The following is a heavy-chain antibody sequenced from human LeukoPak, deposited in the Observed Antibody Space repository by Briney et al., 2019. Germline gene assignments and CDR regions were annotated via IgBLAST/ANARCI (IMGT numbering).Heavy chain of an antibody. V-gene: IGHV3-23*01. CDR1: GFTFTSYS. J-gene: IGHJ4*02. CDR2: ISGGGGST. CDR3: AKGGKWDVTPFDY. D-gene: IGHD1-26*01. Sequence: PGGSLRLSCAASGFTFTSYSTNWVRQAPGKGLEWVSTISGGGGSTCYADSVKGRFTISRDNSKNTLYLQVNSLRAEDTAVYYCAKGGKWDVTPFDYWGQGTLVTVSS.